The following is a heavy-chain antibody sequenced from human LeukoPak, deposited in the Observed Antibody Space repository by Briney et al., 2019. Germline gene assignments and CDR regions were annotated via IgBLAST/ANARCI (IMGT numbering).Heavy chain of an antibody. D-gene: IGHD3-3*01. CDR2: ISSSGDYT. CDR1: GFTFTTYA. CDR3: AKGSGPNHFNWFNP. V-gene: IGHV3-23*01. Sequence: GGSLRLSCAASGFTFTTYAMIWVRQAPAKGLDWVSGISSSGDYTYYADSVKGRFTISRDNSKNTLYLQMDSLRVEDPAVNYCAKGSGPNHFNWFNPWGQGALVSVSS. J-gene: IGHJ5*02.